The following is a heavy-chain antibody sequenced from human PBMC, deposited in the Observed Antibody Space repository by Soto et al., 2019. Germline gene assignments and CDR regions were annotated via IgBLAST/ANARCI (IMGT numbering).Heavy chain of an antibody. CDR3: AREAWRHSGGIDY. Sequence: QVQLVQSGAEVKKPGSSVKVSCKDSVGTVSSYSINWVRQAPGQGLEWRGENIPIFGTANYAQKCQGSVTITAQESTSAAYMELSSLTSEDAAGYYCAREAWRHSGGIDYWGQGTLVTVSS. V-gene: IGHV1-69*01. D-gene: IGHD3-16*01. J-gene: IGHJ4*02. CDR2: NIPIFGTA. CDR1: VGTVSSYS.